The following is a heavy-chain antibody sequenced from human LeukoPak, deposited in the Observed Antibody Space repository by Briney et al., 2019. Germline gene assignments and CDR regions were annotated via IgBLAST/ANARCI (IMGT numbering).Heavy chain of an antibody. Sequence: SGTLSLTCAVYGGSFSGYYWSWIRQPPGKGLEWIGEINHSGSTNYNPSLKSRVTISVDTSKNQFSLKLSSVTAADTAVYYCARSGFGELFLFDYWGQGTLVTVSS. V-gene: IGHV4-34*01. CDR3: ARSGFGELFLFDY. CDR2: INHSGST. D-gene: IGHD3-10*01. CDR1: GGSFSGYY. J-gene: IGHJ4*02.